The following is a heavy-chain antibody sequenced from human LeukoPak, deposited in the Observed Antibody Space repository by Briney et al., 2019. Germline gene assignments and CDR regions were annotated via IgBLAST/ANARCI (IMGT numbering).Heavy chain of an antibody. J-gene: IGHJ4*02. V-gene: IGHV4-4*07. CDR2: IYITGST. CDR1: GASFNSFY. Sequence: NPSETLSLTCSVSGASFNSFYWTWIRQAAGKGPEWIGRIYITGSTDYNPSLKSRVTISLDKSNNEFSLKMNSVTAADTAVYSCARASGTYPNSLDSWGRGTLVIVSS. CDR3: ARASGTYPNSLDS. D-gene: IGHD1-26*01.